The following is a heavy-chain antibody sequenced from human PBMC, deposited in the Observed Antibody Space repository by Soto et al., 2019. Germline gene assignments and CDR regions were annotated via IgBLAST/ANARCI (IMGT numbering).Heavy chain of an antibody. J-gene: IGHJ4*02. V-gene: IGHV1-8*01. CDR3: ASSVGGSNANFDY. D-gene: IGHD3-10*01. CDR2: MNPDSGNT. CDR1: GYTFTSYD. Sequence: GASVKVSCKASGYTFTSYDINWVRQATGQGPEWMGWMNPDSGNTGYVQKFQGRVTMTRNTAISTAYMELSSLRSEDTAVYYSASSVGGSNANFDYWGQGTLVTVSS.